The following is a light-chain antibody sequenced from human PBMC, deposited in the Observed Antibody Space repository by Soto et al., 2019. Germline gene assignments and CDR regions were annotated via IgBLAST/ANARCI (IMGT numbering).Light chain of an antibody. J-gene: IGLJ1*01. CDR3: SSYTFTSTLYV. Sequence: QSALTQPASVSGSPGQSITISCTGSSSDVGGHNYVSWYQQHPGKAPKLMSYEVTKRPSGVSNRFSGSKSGNTASLTISGLQAEDEADYYCSSYTFTSTLYVFGTGTKLTVL. V-gene: IGLV2-14*01. CDR2: EVT. CDR1: SSDVGGHNY.